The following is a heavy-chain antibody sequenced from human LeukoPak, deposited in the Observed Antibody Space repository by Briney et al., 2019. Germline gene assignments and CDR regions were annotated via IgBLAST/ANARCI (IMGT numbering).Heavy chain of an antibody. D-gene: IGHD3-10*01. Sequence: GGSLRLSCAVSGFTISSYSMNWVRQAPGKGLEWVSSISSSSSYIYYADSVKGRFTISRDNAKNSLYLQMNSLRAEDTAVYYCARQMVRGVIRGFDYWGQGTLVTVSS. J-gene: IGHJ4*02. CDR1: GFTISSYS. V-gene: IGHV3-21*01. CDR3: ARQMVRGVIRGFDY. CDR2: ISSSSSYI.